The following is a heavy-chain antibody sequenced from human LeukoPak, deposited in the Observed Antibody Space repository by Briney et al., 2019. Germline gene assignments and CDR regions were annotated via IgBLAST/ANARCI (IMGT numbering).Heavy chain of an antibody. CDR2: ISSSGSTI. CDR3: ASESITMVRGVIHYYGMDV. CDR1: GFTFSNYE. V-gene: IGHV3-48*03. J-gene: IGHJ6*02. Sequence: PGGSLRLSCAASGFTFSNYEMNWVRQAPGKGLEWVSYISSSGSTIYYADSVKGRFTISRDNAKNSLYLQMNSLRAEDTAVYYCASESITMVRGVIHYYGMDVWGQGTTVTVSS. D-gene: IGHD3-10*01.